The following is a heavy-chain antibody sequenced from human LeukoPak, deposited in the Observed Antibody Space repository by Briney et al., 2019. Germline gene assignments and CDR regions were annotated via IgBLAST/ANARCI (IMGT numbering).Heavy chain of an antibody. CDR3: VKRWTAVEVDV. CDR2: IGGNGLTT. D-gene: IGHD6-19*01. J-gene: IGHJ6*04. CDR1: GFTFSPFA. V-gene: IGHV3-64D*06. Sequence: GGSLRLYCSTSGFTFSPFAMHWVRQAPGRGLEYVSAIGGNGLTTNYADSVKGRFSISRDNSKNTLYLQMSSLTTDDTAVYYCVKRWTAVEVDVWGKGTTVTVSS.